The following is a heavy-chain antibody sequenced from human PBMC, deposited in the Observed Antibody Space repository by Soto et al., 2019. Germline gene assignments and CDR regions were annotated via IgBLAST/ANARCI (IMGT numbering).Heavy chain of an antibody. Sequence: QLQLQESGPGLMKPSETLSLTCTVSGGSISSSSYYWGWIRQPPGKGLEWIGSIYYSGSTYYNPSIKSRVTLSEDTSKNHFSLKLSSVPAADTAVYYCARQPFCSIPSCYPFSNWFDPGGQGTLVTVSS. CDR1: GGSISSSSYY. D-gene: IGHD2-2*01. CDR2: IYYSGST. J-gene: IGHJ5*02. V-gene: IGHV4-39*01. CDR3: ARQPFCSIPSCYPFSNWFDP.